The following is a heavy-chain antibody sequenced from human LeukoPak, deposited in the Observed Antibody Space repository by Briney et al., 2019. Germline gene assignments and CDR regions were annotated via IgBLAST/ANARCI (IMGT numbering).Heavy chain of an antibody. CDR3: VRGDGDLFDY. J-gene: IGHJ4*02. CDR1: GFTFRSYN. V-gene: IGHV3-21*06. D-gene: IGHD4-17*01. Sequence: GGSLRLSCAASGFTFRSYNMNWVRQAPGEGLEWVSFISKTTTNIYYGDSVRGRFTISRDNAKNSIHLQMSSLRAEDSAVYYCVRGDGDLFDYWGQGTLVSVSS. CDR2: ISKTTTNI.